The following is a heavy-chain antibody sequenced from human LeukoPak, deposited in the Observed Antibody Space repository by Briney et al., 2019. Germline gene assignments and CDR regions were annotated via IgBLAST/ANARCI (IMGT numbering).Heavy chain of an antibody. CDR2: TYYRSKWYN. CDR1: GDSVSSNSTA. V-gene: IGHV6-1*01. J-gene: IGHJ4*02. Sequence: SRTLSLTCAISGDSVSSNSTAWNWIGQSPSRGLEWLGRTYYRSKWYNDYAVSVKSRITINPDTSKNQFSLQLNSVTPEDTAVYYCARDFRYCSGGSCYTLFDYWGQGTLVTVSS. CDR3: ARDFRYCSGGSCYTLFDY. D-gene: IGHD2-15*01.